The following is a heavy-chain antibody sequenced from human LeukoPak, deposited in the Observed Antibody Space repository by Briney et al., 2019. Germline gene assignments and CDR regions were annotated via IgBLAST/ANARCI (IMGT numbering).Heavy chain of an antibody. J-gene: IGHJ6*03. CDR2: MNPNSGNT. CDR3: ARGGSRIALSYMDV. D-gene: IGHD6-13*01. V-gene: IGHV1-8*03. CDR1: GYTFTSYD. Sequence: ASVRVSCKASGYTFTSYDINWVRQATGQGLEWMGWMNPNSGNTGYAQKFQGRVTITRNTSISTAYMELSSLRSEDTAVYYCARGGSRIALSYMDVWGKGTTVTVSS.